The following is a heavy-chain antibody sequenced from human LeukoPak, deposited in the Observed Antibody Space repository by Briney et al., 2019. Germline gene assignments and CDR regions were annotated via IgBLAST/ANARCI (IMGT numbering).Heavy chain of an antibody. D-gene: IGHD3-10*01. CDR3: ARGPLWFGFLSAFDI. CDR1: GGSFSGYY. Sequence: SETLSLTCAVYGGSFSGYYWSWIRQPPGKGLEWIGEINHSGGTNYNPSLKSRVTISVDTSKNQFSLKLSSVTAADTAVYYCARGPLWFGFLSAFDIWGQGTMVTVSS. V-gene: IGHV4-34*01. CDR2: INHSGGT. J-gene: IGHJ3*02.